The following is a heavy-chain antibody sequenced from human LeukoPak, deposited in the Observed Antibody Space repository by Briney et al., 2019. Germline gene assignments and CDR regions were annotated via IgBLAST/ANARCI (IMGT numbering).Heavy chain of an antibody. CDR2: INHSGST. J-gene: IGHJ6*03. CDR1: GGSFSGYY. CDR3: ARGRRWNYTYYYYYYMDV. V-gene: IGHV4-34*01. Sequence: SETLSLTCAVYGGSFSGYYWSTIRQPPGKGLERIGEINHSGSTNYNPSLKSRVTISVDTSKNQFSLKLSSVTAADTAVYYCARGRRWNYTYYYYYYMDVWGKGTTVTVSS. D-gene: IGHD1-7*01.